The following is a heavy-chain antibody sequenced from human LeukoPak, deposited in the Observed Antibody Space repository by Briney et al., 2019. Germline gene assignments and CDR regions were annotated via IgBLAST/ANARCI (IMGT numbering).Heavy chain of an antibody. Sequence: GESLKISCKGSGYSFTNYWIGWVRQMPGKGLEWMGMLYPGDSASRFSPSFQGRVTMSVDRSINTAYLQWSSLRASDTAMYYCAASREVAGSHAFDIWGQGTVVTVSS. CDR1: GYSFTNYW. CDR2: LYPGDSAS. J-gene: IGHJ3*02. D-gene: IGHD6-19*01. CDR3: AASREVAGSHAFDI. V-gene: IGHV5-51*01.